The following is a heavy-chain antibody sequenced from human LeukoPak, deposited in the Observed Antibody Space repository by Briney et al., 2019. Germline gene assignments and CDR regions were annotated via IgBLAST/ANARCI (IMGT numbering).Heavy chain of an antibody. CDR2: ISSSSSYI. J-gene: IGHJ4*02. CDR3: ARNWAGYCSGGSCYSSQYYFDY. Sequence: GGSLRLSCAASGFTFSSYSMNWVRQAPGKGLEWVSSISSSSSYIYYADSVKGRFTISRDNAKNSLYLQMNSLRAEDTAAYYCARNWAGYCSGGSCYSSQYYFDYWGQGTLVTVSS. CDR1: GFTFSSYS. V-gene: IGHV3-21*01. D-gene: IGHD2-15*01.